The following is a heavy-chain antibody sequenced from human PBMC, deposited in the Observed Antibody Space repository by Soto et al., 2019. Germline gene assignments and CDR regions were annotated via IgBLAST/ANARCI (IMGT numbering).Heavy chain of an antibody. D-gene: IGHD6-13*01. Sequence: SVKVSCKTSGGTFSSYAISWVRQAPGQGLEWMGGIIPIFGTANYAQKFQGRVTITADESTSTAYMELSSLRSEDTAVDYCARPHQHPLAAAATGVFEIWAQGKAVTVSS. CDR2: IIPIFGTA. CDR1: GGTFSSYA. V-gene: IGHV1-69*13. CDR3: ARPHQHPLAAAATGVFEI. J-gene: IGHJ3*02.